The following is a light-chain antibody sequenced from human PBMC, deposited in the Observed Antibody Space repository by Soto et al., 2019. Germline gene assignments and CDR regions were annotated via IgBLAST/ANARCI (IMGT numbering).Light chain of an antibody. Sequence: EIVLTQSPGTLSLSPGERVTLSCSASQSIRNNHLAWCQPKPGQAPRLLIHGTSNRATGTPDRFSGSGSGTDFTLTFSRLEPEDFAVYYCEYYGTSITFGGGTKVDIK. CDR3: EYYGTSIT. J-gene: IGKJ4*01. CDR1: QSIRNNH. V-gene: IGKV3-20*01. CDR2: GTS.